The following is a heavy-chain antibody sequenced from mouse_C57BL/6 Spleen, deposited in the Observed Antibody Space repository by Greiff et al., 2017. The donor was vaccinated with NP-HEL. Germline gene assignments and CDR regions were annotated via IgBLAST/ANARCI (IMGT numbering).Heavy chain of an antibody. V-gene: IGHV1-55*01. J-gene: IGHJ2*01. CDR1: GYTFTSYW. CDR3: AKGGDGNVLYYFDY. D-gene: IGHD2-1*01. Sequence: QVQLQQPGAELVKPGASVKMSCKASGYTFTSYWITWVKQRPGQGLEWIGDIYPGSGSTNYNEKFKSKATLTVDPSSSTAYMQLSSLTSEDSAVYYCAKGGDGNVLYYFDYWGQGTTLTVSS. CDR2: IYPGSGST.